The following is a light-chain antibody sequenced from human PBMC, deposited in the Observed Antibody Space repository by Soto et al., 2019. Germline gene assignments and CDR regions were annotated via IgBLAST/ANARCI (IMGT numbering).Light chain of an antibody. J-gene: IGKJ1*01. CDR3: QQYASSPRT. CDR2: DAS. Sequence: EIMLTQARGTLSLSPGDRATLSCRASQSVSGSYLAWYQQKPGQAPRLLIYDASSRATGIPDRFSGSGSGTDFTLTISSLEPEDFAVYYCQQYASSPRTFGQGTKVEIK. CDR1: QSVSGSY. V-gene: IGKV3-20*01.